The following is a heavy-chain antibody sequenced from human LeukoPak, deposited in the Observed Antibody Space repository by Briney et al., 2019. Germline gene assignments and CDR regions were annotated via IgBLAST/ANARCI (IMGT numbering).Heavy chain of an antibody. D-gene: IGHD3-16*01. CDR2: TNPNSGGT. V-gene: IGHV1-2*02. J-gene: IGHJ1*01. Sequence: ASVTVSCKASGYTFTGYYMHWVRQAPGQGLEWMGRTNPNSGGTNYAQKFQGRVTMTRDTSISTAYMELSRLRSDDTAVYYCARGEGGYENLQHWGQGTLVTVSS. CDR3: ARGEGGYENLQH. CDR1: GYTFTGYY.